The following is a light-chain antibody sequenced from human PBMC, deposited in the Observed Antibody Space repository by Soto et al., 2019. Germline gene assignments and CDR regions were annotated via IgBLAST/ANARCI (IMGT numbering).Light chain of an antibody. CDR1: QSISSY. CDR2: AAP. Sequence: DIQMTQSPSSLSASVGDRVTITCRASQSISSYLNWYQQKPGKAPKVLIYAAPSLQSGVPSRFSGSGSGTDFTLTISTLQPEDFATYYCQQSYSTPPTFGGGTKVEIK. V-gene: IGKV1-39*01. CDR3: QQSYSTPPT. J-gene: IGKJ4*01.